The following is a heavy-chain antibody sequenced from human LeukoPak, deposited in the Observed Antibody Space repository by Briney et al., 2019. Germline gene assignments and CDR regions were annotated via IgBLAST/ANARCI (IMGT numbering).Heavy chain of an antibody. J-gene: IGHJ3*02. D-gene: IGHD3-22*01. CDR1: GYTFTSYY. CDR2: ISAYNGNT. V-gene: IGHV1-18*04. Sequence: ASVKVSCKASGYTFTSYYMHWVRQAPGQGLEWMGWISAYNGNTNYAQKLQGRVTMTTDTSTSTAYMELRSLRSDDTAVYYCARLTGYDSSGPTWGGAFDIWGQGTMVTVSS. CDR3: ARLTGYDSSGPTWGGAFDI.